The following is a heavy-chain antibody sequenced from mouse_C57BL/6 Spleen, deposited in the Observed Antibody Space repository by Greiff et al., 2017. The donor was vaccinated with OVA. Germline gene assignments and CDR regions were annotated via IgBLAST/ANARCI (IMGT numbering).Heavy chain of an antibody. CDR2: IDPSDSET. CDR3: ARSHYDYAWFAY. CDR1: GYTFTSYW. V-gene: IGHV1-52*01. Sequence: VQLQQPGAELVRPGSSVKLSCKASGYTFTSYWMHWVKQRPIQGLEWIGNIDPSDSETHYNQKFKDKATLTVDKSSSTAYMQLRSLTSEDSAVYYCARSHYDYAWFAYWGQGTLVTVSA. D-gene: IGHD2-4*01. J-gene: IGHJ3*01.